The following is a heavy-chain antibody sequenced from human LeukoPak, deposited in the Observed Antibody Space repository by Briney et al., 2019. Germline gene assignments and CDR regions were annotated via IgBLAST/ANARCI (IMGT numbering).Heavy chain of an antibody. CDR3: ARGSNYYDSSGFTFDY. Sequence: GASVKVSCKASEYTFTGYYMHWVRQAPGQGLEWMGWINPNSGGTNYAQKFQGRVTMTRDTSISTAYMELSRLRSEDMAVYYCARGSNYYDSSGFTFDYWGQGTLVTVSS. CDR1: EYTFTGYY. D-gene: IGHD3-22*01. V-gene: IGHV1-2*02. J-gene: IGHJ4*02. CDR2: INPNSGGT.